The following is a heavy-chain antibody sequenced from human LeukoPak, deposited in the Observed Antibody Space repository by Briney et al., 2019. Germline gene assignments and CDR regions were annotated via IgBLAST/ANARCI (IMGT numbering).Heavy chain of an antibody. J-gene: IGHJ6*02. CDR3: ARWNGGDFVGGLDV. D-gene: IGHD2-21*02. V-gene: IGHV3-33*01. Sequence: PGGSLRLSCVASGFTFRSHGMHWVRQAPGRGLEWVALIAFDGSNKYYADSVRGRFTISRDNSKDTLDLQMNSLRAEDTALYYCARWNGGDFVGGLDVWGQGTTVTVSS. CDR2: IAFDGSNK. CDR1: GFTFRSHG.